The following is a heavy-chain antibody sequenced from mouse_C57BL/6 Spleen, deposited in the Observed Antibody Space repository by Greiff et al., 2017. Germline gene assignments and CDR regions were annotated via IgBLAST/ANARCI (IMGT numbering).Heavy chain of an antibody. V-gene: IGHV5-17*01. J-gene: IGHJ4*01. CDR1: GFTFSDYG. CDR2: ISSGSSTS. D-gene: IGHD1-1*01. Sequence: EVKLVESGGGLVKPGGSLKISCAASGFTFSDYGMHWVRQAPEKGLEWVAYISSGSSTSYYADKVQGRFTISRDNAKNTLFLQMTSLRSEDTAMYYWARRDYYGSSPYYAMDYWGQGTSVTVSS. CDR3: ARRDYYGSSPYYAMDY.